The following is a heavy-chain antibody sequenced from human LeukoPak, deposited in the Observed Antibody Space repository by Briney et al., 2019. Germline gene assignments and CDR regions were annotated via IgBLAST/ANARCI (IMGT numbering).Heavy chain of an antibody. CDR2: IYFSGTT. J-gene: IGHJ4*02. D-gene: IGHD1-26*01. V-gene: IGHV4-30-4*01. Sequence: SQTLSLTCTVSGGSISSDYYYWSWIRQPPGKGLEWIGYIYFSGTTYYNPSLKSRVTISIDTSKNQFSLKLSSVTAADRAVYYCARHRKNSGSYWPRFDYWGQGILVTVSS. CDR3: ARHRKNSGSYWPRFDY. CDR1: GGSISSDYYY.